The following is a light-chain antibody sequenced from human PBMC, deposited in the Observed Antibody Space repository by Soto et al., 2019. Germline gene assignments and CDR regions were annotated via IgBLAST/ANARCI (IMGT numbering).Light chain of an antibody. J-gene: IGLJ3*02. CDR2: DVS. CDR3: SSYTSSRTLV. V-gene: IGLV2-14*01. Sequence: QSVLTQPASVSGSPGQSITISCTGTSSDVGGYNYVSWYQQHPGKAPKLMIYDVSNRPSGVSNRFSGSKSGNTASLTISGVQAEDEADYYCSSYTSSRTLVFGGGTKVT. CDR1: SSDVGGYNY.